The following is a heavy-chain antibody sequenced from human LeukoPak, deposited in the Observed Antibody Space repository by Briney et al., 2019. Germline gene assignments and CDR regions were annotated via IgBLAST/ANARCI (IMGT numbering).Heavy chain of an antibody. Sequence: XSVKVFCKASGYTFTSYGISWVRQAPGQGLEWMGWISAYNGNTNYAQKLQGRVTMTTDTSTSTAYMELRSLRSDDTAVYYCARDRVGGNGFYRMFDYWGQGTLVTVSS. V-gene: IGHV1-18*01. J-gene: IGHJ4*02. CDR2: ISAYNGNT. CDR1: GYTFTSYG. CDR3: ARDRVGGNGFYRMFDY. D-gene: IGHD2/OR15-2a*01.